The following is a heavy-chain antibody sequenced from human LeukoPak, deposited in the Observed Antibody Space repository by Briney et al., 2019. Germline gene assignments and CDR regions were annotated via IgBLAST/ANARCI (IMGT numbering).Heavy chain of an antibody. CDR3: ARGTKVVTPVFDY. CDR1: GFTFSSYW. CDR2: INSDGSST. J-gene: IGHJ4*02. D-gene: IGHD4-23*01. V-gene: IGHV3-74*01. Sequence: GGSLRLSCAASGFTFSSYWMRWVRQAPGKGLVWVSRINSDGSSTSYADSVKGRFTISRDNAKNTLYLQMNSLRAEDTAAYYCARGTKVVTPVFDYWGQGTLVTVSS.